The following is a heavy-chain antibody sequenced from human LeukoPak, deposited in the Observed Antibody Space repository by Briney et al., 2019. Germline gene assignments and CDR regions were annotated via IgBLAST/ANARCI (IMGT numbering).Heavy chain of an antibody. CDR1: GFTFDDYA. CDR2: ICWYGGST. CDR3: ANATGFGELDPFDY. V-gene: IGHV3-43D*03. Sequence: PGGSLRLSCAASGFTFDDYAMHWVRQAPGKGLEWVSLICWYGGSTYYAYSVKGRFTISRNNSKNSLYLQMNSVRAEDTAWYYCANATGFGELDPFDYWGQGTLVTVSS. D-gene: IGHD3-10*01. J-gene: IGHJ4*02.